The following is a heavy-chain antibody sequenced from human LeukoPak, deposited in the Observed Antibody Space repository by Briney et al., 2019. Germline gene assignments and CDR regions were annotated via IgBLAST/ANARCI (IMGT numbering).Heavy chain of an antibody. CDR2: INPNSGGT. D-gene: IGHD2-15*01. V-gene: IGHV1-2*02. CDR1: GYTFTGYY. CDR3: ARGAEIVVVAATVIYNWFDP. J-gene: IGHJ5*02. Sequence: ASVKVSCKASGYTFTGYYMHWVRQAPGQGLEWMGWINPNSGGTNCAQKFQGRVTMTRDTSISTAYMELSRLRSDDTAVYYCARGAEIVVVAATVIYNWFDPWGQGTLVTVSS.